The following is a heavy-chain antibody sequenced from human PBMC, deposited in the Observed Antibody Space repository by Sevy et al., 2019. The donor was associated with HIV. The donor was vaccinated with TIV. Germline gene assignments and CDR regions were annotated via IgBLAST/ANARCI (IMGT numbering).Heavy chain of an antibody. J-gene: IGHJ1*01. CDR3: ITDAALTPWYALQY. V-gene: IGHV3-15*01. D-gene: IGHD2-8*01. Sequence: GGSLRLSCAASGFSFSDAWMRWVRQAPGEGLEWVGRLNSNTDGGTTEYATPVKERFTISRDDSKNTVYLQLNSLKPEDTAVYYCITDAALTPWYALQYWGQGTLVTVSS. CDR1: GFSFSDAW. CDR2: LNSNTDGGTT.